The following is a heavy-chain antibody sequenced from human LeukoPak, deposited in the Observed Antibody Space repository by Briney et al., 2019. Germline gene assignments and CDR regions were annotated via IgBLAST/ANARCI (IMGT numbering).Heavy chain of an antibody. CDR1: GFTFSSYG. D-gene: IGHD3-9*01. CDR3: ARDFDQGGADYYFAY. Sequence: PGGSLRLSCAASGFTFSSYGMNWVRQAPGKGLEWVTVIASDGNDQHYADSVKGRFTISRDNSKNTVFLQMNSLRIEDTAVYYCARDFDQGGADYYFAYWGQGTLVTVSS. CDR2: IASDGNDQ. V-gene: IGHV3-30*19. J-gene: IGHJ4*02.